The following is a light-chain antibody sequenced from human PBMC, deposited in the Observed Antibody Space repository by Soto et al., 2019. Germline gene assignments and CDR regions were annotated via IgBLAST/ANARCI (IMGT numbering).Light chain of an antibody. V-gene: IGLV2-14*01. Sequence: QSALTQPASVSGSPGQSITISCTGTSSDVGGYDYVSWYQQQAGKAPHLIIYEVSSRPSGVANRCSGSKSGNTSSLTISGLQADDEADYYCDAFTSSRAYVFGVGTQLTVL. CDR2: EVS. J-gene: IGLJ7*01. CDR1: SSDVGGYDY. CDR3: DAFTSSRAYV.